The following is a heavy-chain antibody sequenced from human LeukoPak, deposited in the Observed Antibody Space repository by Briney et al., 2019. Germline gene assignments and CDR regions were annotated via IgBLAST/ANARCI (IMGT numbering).Heavy chain of an antibody. CDR2: ISSSGSTT. Sequence: GGSLRLSCAASGFTFSTYEMNWVRQAPGQGLEWVSYISSSGSTTYYADSVKGRFTISRDNAKNSLYLQMNGLRADDTAVYYCARGSGYDIDYWGQGTLVTVSS. CDR3: ARGSGYDIDY. D-gene: IGHD5-12*01. J-gene: IGHJ4*02. CDR1: GFTFSTYE. V-gene: IGHV3-48*03.